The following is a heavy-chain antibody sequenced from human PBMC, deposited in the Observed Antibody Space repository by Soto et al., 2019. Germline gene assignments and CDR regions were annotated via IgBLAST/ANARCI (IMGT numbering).Heavy chain of an antibody. CDR1: GGSFSDYA. D-gene: IGHD3-22*01. CDR2: IIPMLGIA. CDR3: ARDGDYYDSSGFQRDYHYYGMDV. V-gene: IGHV1-69*01. J-gene: IGHJ6*02. Sequence: QVQLVQSGAEVKKPGSSVKVSCQASGGSFSDYAISWVRQAPGQGLEWMGGIIPMLGIADNAQKFQGRVIITADEYTSTVYMGLSSLSAEDTAVYYCARDGDYYDSSGFQRDYHYYGMDVWGQGTTVTVAS.